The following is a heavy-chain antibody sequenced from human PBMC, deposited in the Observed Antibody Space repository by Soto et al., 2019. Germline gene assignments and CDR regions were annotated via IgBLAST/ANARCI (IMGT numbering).Heavy chain of an antibody. CDR3: ARGLGLTRGWFDP. J-gene: IGHJ5*02. Sequence: PGGSLRLSCAASGFTFSSYSMNWVRQAPGKGLDWVSYISSSTSTIYYADSVKGRFTISRDNAKNSLYLQMNSLRDEDTAVYYCARGLGLTRGWFDPWGQGTLVTVSS. CDR1: GFTFSSYS. CDR2: ISSSTSTI. V-gene: IGHV3-48*02. D-gene: IGHD2-8*01.